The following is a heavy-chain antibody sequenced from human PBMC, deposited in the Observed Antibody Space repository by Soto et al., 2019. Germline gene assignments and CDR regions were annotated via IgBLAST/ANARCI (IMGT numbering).Heavy chain of an antibody. Sequence: GGSLRLSCAASGFGFTNSYINCVRQAPRKRLEWVGRIKSKNDAGTTDYAAPVQGRFTISRDDSKTTIYLQMNSLKTEDTAVYYCTSAGQYCTSTTCKAYWGQGTPVTVSS. V-gene: IGHV3-15*07. CDR1: GFGFTNSY. CDR2: IKSKNDAGTT. CDR3: TSAGQYCTSTTCKAY. J-gene: IGHJ4*02. D-gene: IGHD2-2*01.